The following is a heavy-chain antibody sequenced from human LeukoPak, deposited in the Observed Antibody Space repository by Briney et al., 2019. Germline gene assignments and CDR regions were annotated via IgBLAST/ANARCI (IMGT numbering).Heavy chain of an antibody. CDR1: GFSFISYG. Sequence: GGSLRLSCAASGFSFISYGMHWVRQAPGKGLDWVGVISDDGRRKDYADSVKGRFTISRDNSKDTLYLQMNSLRAEDTAVYYCAKRPSDYGDYVSYFDYWGQGTLVTVSS. V-gene: IGHV3-30*18. CDR2: ISDDGRRK. D-gene: IGHD4-17*01. J-gene: IGHJ4*02. CDR3: AKRPSDYGDYVSYFDY.